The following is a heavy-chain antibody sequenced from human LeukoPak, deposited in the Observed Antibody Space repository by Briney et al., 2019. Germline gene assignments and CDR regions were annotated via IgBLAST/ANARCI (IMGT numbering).Heavy chain of an antibody. J-gene: IGHJ4*02. CDR1: GFTFTSSA. V-gene: IGHV1-58*01. Sequence: SVKLSCTASGFTFTSSAVPRGRQARGRRLEWIGWIVVGSGNTNYAQMFQGRVTITRDMSTSTAYMELRSLRSEDTAVYYCAAPSRIQLDYWGQGTLVTVSS. CDR3: AAPSRIQLDY. CDR2: IVVGSGNT. D-gene: IGHD5-18*01.